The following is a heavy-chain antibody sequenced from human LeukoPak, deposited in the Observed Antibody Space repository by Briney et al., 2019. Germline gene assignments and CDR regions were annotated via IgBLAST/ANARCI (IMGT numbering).Heavy chain of an antibody. V-gene: IGHV4-61*02. Sequence: SETLSLTCTVSGGSISSGSHYCSWIRQPAGEGLEWIGRIYSSGNTNYNPSLKSRVTISVDTSKNQFSLKLSSVTAADTAIYYCARGIPVAGLFDYWGQGALVAVSS. J-gene: IGHJ4*02. D-gene: IGHD6-19*01. CDR3: ARGIPVAGLFDY. CDR2: IYSSGNT. CDR1: GGSISSGSHY.